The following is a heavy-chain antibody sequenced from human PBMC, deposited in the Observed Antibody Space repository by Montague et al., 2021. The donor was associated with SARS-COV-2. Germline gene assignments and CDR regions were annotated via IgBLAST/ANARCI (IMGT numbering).Heavy chain of an antibody. J-gene: IGHJ3*02. Sequence: SETLSLTCTVSGGSVTSGDYYWTWIRQPPGKGLEWIGYIYNTGRTNYNPSLMSRVTISMDTSKSQFSLKVDSVSAADTAVYYCATEMPAYDVFDIWGQGTMVTVSS. V-gene: IGHV4-61*08. CDR3: ATEMPAYDVFDI. CDR1: GGSVTSGDYY. D-gene: IGHD2-2*01. CDR2: IYNTGRT.